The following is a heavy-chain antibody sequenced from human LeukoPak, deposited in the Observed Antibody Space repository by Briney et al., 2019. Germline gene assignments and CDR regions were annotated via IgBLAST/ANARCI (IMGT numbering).Heavy chain of an antibody. D-gene: IGHD1-26*01. CDR1: GYTFTSYG. J-gene: IGHJ5*02. Sequence: ASVKVSCKASGYTFTSYGISWVRQATGQGLEWMGWMNPNSGNTGYAQKFQGRVTMTRNTSISTAYMELSSLRSEDTAVYYCARRGRRVGATVASNWFDPWGQGTLVTVSS. CDR2: MNPNSGNT. CDR3: ARRGRRVGATVASNWFDP. V-gene: IGHV1-8*02.